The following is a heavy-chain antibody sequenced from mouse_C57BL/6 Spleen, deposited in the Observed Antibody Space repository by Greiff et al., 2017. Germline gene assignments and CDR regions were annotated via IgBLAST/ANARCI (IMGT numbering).Heavy chain of an antibody. CDR3: ARDRAYYSNYDDAMDY. CDR2: IYPGSGST. Sequence: QVQLQQPGAELVKPGASVKMSCKASGYTFTCYWITWVKQRPGQGLEWIGDIYPGSGSTNYNEKFKSKATLTVDTSSSTAYMQLSSLTSEDSAVYYWARDRAYYSNYDDAMDYWGQGTSVTVSS. J-gene: IGHJ4*01. V-gene: IGHV1-55*01. D-gene: IGHD2-5*01. CDR1: GYTFTCYW.